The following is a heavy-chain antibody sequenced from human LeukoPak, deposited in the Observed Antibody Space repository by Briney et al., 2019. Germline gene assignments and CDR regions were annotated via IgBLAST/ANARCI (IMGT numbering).Heavy chain of an antibody. J-gene: IGHJ6*03. CDR2: ISGSGAST. D-gene: IGHD3-10*01. Sequence: GGSLRLSCAASGFTFSSYAMSWVRQAPGKGLEWVSAISGSGASTYYADSVKGRFTISRDNSKNTLYLQMNSLRAEDTAVYYCATFYGSGNESYYYYYYYMDVWGKGTTVTVSS. CDR1: GFTFSSYA. CDR3: ATFYGSGNESYYYYYYYMDV. V-gene: IGHV3-23*01.